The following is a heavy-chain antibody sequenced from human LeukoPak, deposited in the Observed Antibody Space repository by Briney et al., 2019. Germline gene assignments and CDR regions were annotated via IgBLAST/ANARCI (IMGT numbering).Heavy chain of an antibody. J-gene: IGHJ5*02. CDR2: IYYSGST. D-gene: IGHD3-3*01. Sequence: AETLSLTCTVSGGSISSSSYYWGWIRQPPGKGLEWIGSIYYSGSTYYNPSLKSRVTISVDTSKNQFSLKLSSVTAADTAVYYCARSRPNSDFWSGSARANWFDHWGKGPLVTVSS. V-gene: IGHV4-39*07. CDR3: ARSRPNSDFWSGSARANWFDH. CDR1: GGSISSSSYY.